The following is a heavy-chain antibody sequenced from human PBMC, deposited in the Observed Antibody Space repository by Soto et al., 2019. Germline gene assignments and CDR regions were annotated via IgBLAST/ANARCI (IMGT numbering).Heavy chain of an antibody. CDR1: GLTYSTAW. Sequence: PGGSLRLSCEVSGLTYSTAWMHWVRQAPGKGLVWVSSINRDGSVTNYADSVKGRFTISRDSAEKTLYLQINSLRADDTGVYYCARADIAVGPYMRIWGQGTTVTVSS. J-gene: IGHJ6*02. V-gene: IGHV3-74*01. CDR2: INRDGSVT. CDR3: ARADIAVGPYMRI. D-gene: IGHD2-21*01.